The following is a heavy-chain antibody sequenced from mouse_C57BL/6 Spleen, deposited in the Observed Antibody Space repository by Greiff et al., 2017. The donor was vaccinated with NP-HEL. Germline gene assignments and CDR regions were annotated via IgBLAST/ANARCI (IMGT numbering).Heavy chain of an antibody. D-gene: IGHD2-4*01. Sequence: EVQLQQSGPELVKPGASVKISCKASGYTFTDYYMNWVKQSHGKSLEWIGDINPNNGGTSYNQKFKGKATLTVDKSSSTAYMELRSLTSEDSAVYYCARDYDYGYAMDYWGQGTSVTVSS. CDR2: INPNNGGT. V-gene: IGHV1-26*01. CDR3: ARDYDYGYAMDY. CDR1: GYTFTDYY. J-gene: IGHJ4*01.